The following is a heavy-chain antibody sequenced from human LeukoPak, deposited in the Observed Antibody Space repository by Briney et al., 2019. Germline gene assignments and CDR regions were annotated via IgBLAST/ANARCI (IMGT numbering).Heavy chain of an antibody. CDR2: ISGSGGGT. J-gene: IGHJ4*02. CDR3: AKDLRAYCTNGICYERRSLFDY. V-gene: IGHV3-23*01. CDR1: GFTFSSYA. D-gene: IGHD2-8*01. Sequence: GGSLRLSCAASGFTFSSYAMSWVRQAPGKGLEWVSGISGSGGGTYYADSVKGRFIISRDNPKNTLFLLMHSLRAEDTAFYYCAKDLRAYCTNGICYERRSLFDYWGQGTLVTVSS.